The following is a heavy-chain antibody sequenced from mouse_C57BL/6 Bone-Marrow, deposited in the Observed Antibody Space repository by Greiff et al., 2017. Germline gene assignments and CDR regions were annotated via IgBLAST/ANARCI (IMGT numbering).Heavy chain of an antibody. D-gene: IGHD2-3*01. CDR1: GFNIQDYY. CDR3: AAHRWLLLYFDV. J-gene: IGHJ1*03. CDR2: IEPEDGET. V-gene: IGHV14-2*01. Sequence: EVKLQESGAELVKPGASVKLSCTASGFNIQDYYMHWVKQRTEQGLEWIGRIEPEDGETKYAPKLQGKATITADTSSNTAYLQLSSLTSEDTAVYYCAAHRWLLLYFDVWGTGTTVTVSS.